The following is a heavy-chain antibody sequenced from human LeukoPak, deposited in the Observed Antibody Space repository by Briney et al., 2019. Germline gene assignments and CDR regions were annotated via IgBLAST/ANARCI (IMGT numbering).Heavy chain of an antibody. J-gene: IGHJ4*02. D-gene: IGHD3-9*01. CDR2: IYYSGST. V-gene: IGHV4-59*01. Sequence: KPSETLSLTCTASGGSISSYYWSWIRQPPGKGLEWIGYIYYSGSTNYNPSLKSRVTISVDTSKNQFSLKLSSVTAADTAVYYCARGIRYFDSSMMSDYWGQGTLVTVSS. CDR1: GGSISSYY. CDR3: ARGIRYFDSSMMSDY.